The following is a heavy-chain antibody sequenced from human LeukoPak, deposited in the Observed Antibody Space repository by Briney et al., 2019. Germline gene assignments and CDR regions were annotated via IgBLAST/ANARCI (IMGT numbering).Heavy chain of an antibody. CDR2: INLDGSQK. V-gene: IGHV3-7*01. J-gene: IGHJ4*02. Sequence: GGCLRLSCAASGFTVFNYWMSWVRQAPGKGLEWVANINLDGSQKYYVDSLKGRFTISRDNAKNSLYLQMNSLRAEDTAVYYCARDVDYANPRHDYWGQGTLVTVSS. D-gene: IGHD4/OR15-4a*01. CDR1: GFTVFNYW. CDR3: ARDVDYANPRHDY.